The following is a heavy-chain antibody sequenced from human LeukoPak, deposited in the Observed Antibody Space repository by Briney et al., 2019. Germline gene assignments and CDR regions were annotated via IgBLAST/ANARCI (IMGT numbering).Heavy chain of an antibody. CDR2: ISWNSGSI. Sequence: GGSLRLSCAASGFTFDDYAMHWVRQAPGKGLEWVSGISWNSGSIGYADSVKGRFTISRDNAKNSLYLQMNSLRAEDMALYYCAKDASGYPRSPFDCWGQGTLVTVSS. V-gene: IGHV3-9*03. J-gene: IGHJ4*02. CDR1: GFTFDDYA. D-gene: IGHD3-9*01. CDR3: AKDASGYPRSPFDC.